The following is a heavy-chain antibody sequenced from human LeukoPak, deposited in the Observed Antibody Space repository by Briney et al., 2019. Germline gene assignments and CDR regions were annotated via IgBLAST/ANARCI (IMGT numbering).Heavy chain of an antibody. CDR1: GGSISSSSYY. D-gene: IGHD6-19*01. CDR3: ARGLAVATHFDY. Sequence: SETLSLTCTVSGGSISSSSYYWGWIRQPPGKGLEWIGYIYYSGSTNYNPSLKSRVTISVDTSKNQFSLKLSSVTAADTAVYYCARGLAVATHFDYWGQGTLVTVSS. CDR2: IYYSGST. V-gene: IGHV4-61*05. J-gene: IGHJ4*02.